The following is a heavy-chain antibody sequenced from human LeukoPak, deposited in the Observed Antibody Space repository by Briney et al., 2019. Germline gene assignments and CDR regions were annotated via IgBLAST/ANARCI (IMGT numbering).Heavy chain of an antibody. CDR3: ARDLSDDGSPYTHYGMAV. Sequence: PSETLSLTCTVSGGSISSGGYYWIWIRQHPGKGLERIGYTYYSGSTYYNPSLKSRVTISVDTSKNQLSLNLSSVTAADTAVYYCARDLSDDGSPYTHYGMAVWGQGTTVTVSS. J-gene: IGHJ6*02. CDR1: GGSISSGGYY. V-gene: IGHV4-31*03. CDR2: TYYSGST. D-gene: IGHD3-16*01.